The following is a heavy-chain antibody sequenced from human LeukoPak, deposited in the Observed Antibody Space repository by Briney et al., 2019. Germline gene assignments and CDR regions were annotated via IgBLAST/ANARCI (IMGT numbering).Heavy chain of an antibody. CDR3: ARVKKTPLLWFGELSAHSFWFDP. V-gene: IGHV1-24*01. J-gene: IGHJ5*02. CDR2: FDPEVGKT. D-gene: IGHD3-10*01. CDR1: GYTLTELS. Sequence: ASVKVSCKVSGYTLTELSMHWVRQAPGKGLEWMGGFDPEVGKTIYAQKFQGRVTMTEDTSTDTAYMELSSLRSEDTAVYYCARVKKTPLLWFGELSAHSFWFDPWGQGTLVTVSS.